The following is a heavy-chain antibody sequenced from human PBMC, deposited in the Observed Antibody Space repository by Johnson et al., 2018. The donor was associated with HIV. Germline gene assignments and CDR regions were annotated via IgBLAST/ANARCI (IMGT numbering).Heavy chain of an antibody. CDR3: AREEEIAVAGGSAFDI. CDR2: ISSSGSTI. Sequence: QVQLLESGGGLVQPGGSLRLSCAASGFTFSDYYMSWIRQAPGKGLEWVAYISSSGSTIYYAGSVKGRFTISSDNANNSLYLQMNSLRAEDTAVYYCAREEEIAVAGGSAFDIWGQGTMVTVSS. J-gene: IGHJ3*02. V-gene: IGHV3-11*04. D-gene: IGHD6-19*01. CDR1: GFTFSDYY.